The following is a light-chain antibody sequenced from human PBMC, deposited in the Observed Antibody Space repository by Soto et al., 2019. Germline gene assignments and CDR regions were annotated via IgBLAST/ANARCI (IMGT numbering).Light chain of an antibody. CDR3: QQYDNSPIT. V-gene: IGKV3-20*01. CDR1: QSISSSF. J-gene: IGKJ5*01. Sequence: EIVLTQSPGILSLSPGERASLSCGASQSISSSFLAWYQQKPGQAPRLLIYGASSSATGIPYRFSGTGSETDFTLTISRLEPQYFAVYYCQQYDNSPITFRQGTRLEIK. CDR2: GAS.